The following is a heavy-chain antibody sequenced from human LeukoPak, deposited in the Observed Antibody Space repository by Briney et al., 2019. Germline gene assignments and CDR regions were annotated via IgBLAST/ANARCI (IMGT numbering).Heavy chain of an antibody. CDR3: ARLRVSLVRGVVYDYYGMDV. CDR1: GGSISSDY. Sequence: HSETLSLTCTVSGGSISSDYWSWIRLPPGKGLEWIGNIYYSGSTNYNPSLKSRVIISADTSKKWFSLKMSSVTAADTAVYYCARLRVSLVRGVVYDYYGMDVWGQGTTVIVSS. V-gene: IGHV4-59*01. CDR2: IYYSGST. J-gene: IGHJ6*02. D-gene: IGHD3-10*01.